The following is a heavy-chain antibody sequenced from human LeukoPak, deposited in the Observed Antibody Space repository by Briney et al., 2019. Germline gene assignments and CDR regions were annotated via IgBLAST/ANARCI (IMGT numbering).Heavy chain of an antibody. CDR3: VRENHGSFDY. Sequence: GGSLRLSCAASGFSFSTYYVNWVRQAPGKGLEWVSCTSSSSTYIYYADSVRGRFAISRDNAKNSLYLQMNSLRADDTAVYYCVRENHGSFDYWGQGSLVTVSS. V-gene: IGHV3-21*01. J-gene: IGHJ4*02. D-gene: IGHD1-14*01. CDR2: TSSSSTYI. CDR1: GFSFSTYY.